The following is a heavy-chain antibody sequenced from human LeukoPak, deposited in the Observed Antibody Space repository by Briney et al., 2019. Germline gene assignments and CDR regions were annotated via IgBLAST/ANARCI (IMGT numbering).Heavy chain of an antibody. D-gene: IGHD3-22*01. CDR1: AFTVSSNY. CDR2: INSGGNA. Sequence: GGSLRLSCAASAFTVSSNYMNWVRQAPGKGLGWVSVINSGGNAYYADYVKGRFTISRDNSKNMLFLQMNSLRAEDTAVYYCARSQGGTMSLRHFDLWGRGTLVTVPS. CDR3: ARSQGGTMSLRHFDL. V-gene: IGHV3-53*01. J-gene: IGHJ2*01.